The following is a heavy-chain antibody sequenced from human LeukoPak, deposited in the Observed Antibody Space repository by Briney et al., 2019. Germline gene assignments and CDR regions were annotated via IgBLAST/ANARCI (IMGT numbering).Heavy chain of an antibody. D-gene: IGHD3-3*02. Sequence: SETLSLTCTVSGGSISSSSYYWGWIRQPPGKGLEWIGSIYYSGNTYYNASLKSQVSISIDTSKNQFSLKLSSVTAADTAVYYCARDFSHWFDPWGQGTLVTVSS. CDR2: IYYSGNT. J-gene: IGHJ5*02. V-gene: IGHV4-39*07. CDR3: ARDFSHWFDP. CDR1: GGSISSSSYY.